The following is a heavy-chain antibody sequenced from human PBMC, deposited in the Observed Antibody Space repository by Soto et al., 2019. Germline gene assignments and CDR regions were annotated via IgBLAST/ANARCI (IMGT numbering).Heavy chain of an antibody. Sequence: QITLKESGPTLVKPTQTLTLTCTFSGLSLSTSGVGVGWIRQPPGKALEWLALIYWDDDKRYSPSLKSRLTITKDTSKNQVVLTMTNMDPVDTATYYCAHRGYYDSSGYYYLYFQHWGQGTLVTVSS. CDR1: GLSLSTSGVG. J-gene: IGHJ1*01. CDR3: AHRGYYDSSGYYYLYFQH. CDR2: IYWDDDK. V-gene: IGHV2-5*02. D-gene: IGHD3-22*01.